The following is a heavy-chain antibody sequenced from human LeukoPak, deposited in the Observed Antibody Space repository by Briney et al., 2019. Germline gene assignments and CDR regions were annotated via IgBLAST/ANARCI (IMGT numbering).Heavy chain of an antibody. V-gene: IGHV7-4-1*02. CDR3: ARLNYDFWSGYNAFDI. Sequence: GASVKVSCKASGYTFTSYAMNWVRQAPGQGLEWMGWINTNTGNPTYAQGFTGRFVFSLDTSVSTAYLQISSLKAEDTAVYYCARLNYDFWSGYNAFDIWGQGTMVTVSS. CDR1: GYTFTSYA. D-gene: IGHD3-3*01. CDR2: INTNTGNP. J-gene: IGHJ3*02.